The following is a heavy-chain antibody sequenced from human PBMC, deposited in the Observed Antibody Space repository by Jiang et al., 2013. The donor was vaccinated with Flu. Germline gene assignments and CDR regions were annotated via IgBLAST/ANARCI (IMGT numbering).Heavy chain of an antibody. CDR3: ARDSYDFWSGYYLGMDV. D-gene: IGHD3-3*01. Sequence: LVESGGGLVQPGGSLRLSCAASGFTFSSYSMNWVRQAPGKGLEWVSYISSSSSTIYYADSVKGRFTISRDNAKNSLYLQMNSLRAEDTAVYYCARDSYDFWSGYYLGMDVWGQGTTVTVSS. CDR2: ISSSSSTI. V-gene: IGHV3-48*01. CDR1: GFTFSSYS. J-gene: IGHJ6*02.